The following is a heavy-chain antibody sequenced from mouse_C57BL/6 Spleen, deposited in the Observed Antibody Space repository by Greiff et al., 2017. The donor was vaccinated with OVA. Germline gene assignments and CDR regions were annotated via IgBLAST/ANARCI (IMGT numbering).Heavy chain of an antibody. V-gene: IGHV1-42*01. CDR1: GYSFTGYY. Sequence: VQLQQSGPELVKPGASVKISCKASGYSFTGYYMNWVKQSPEKSLEWIGEINPSTGGTTYNQKFKAKATLTVDKSSSTAYMQLKSLTSEDSAVYYCARPYYYGSSSYFDVWGTGTTVTVSS. CDR2: INPSTGGT. CDR3: ARPYYYGSSSYFDV. J-gene: IGHJ1*03. D-gene: IGHD1-1*01.